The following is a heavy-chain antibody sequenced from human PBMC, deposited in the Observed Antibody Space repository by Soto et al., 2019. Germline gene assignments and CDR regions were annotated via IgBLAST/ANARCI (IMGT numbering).Heavy chain of an antibody. CDR3: ARDLIFTVTMVRGVRPFVP. CDR2: TYYRSKWYN. V-gene: IGHV6-1*01. J-gene: IGHJ5*02. CDR1: GDSVSSNSAA. Sequence: SQTLSLTCAISGDSVSSNSAAWNWIRQSPSRGLEWLGRTYYRSKWYNDYAVSVKSRITINPDTSKNQFSLQLNSVTPEDTAVYYCARDLIFTVTMVRGVRPFVPWGQGTLVTVSS. D-gene: IGHD3-10*01.